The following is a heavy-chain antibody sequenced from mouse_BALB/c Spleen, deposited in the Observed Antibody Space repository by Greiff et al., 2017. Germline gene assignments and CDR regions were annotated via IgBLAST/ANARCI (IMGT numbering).Heavy chain of an antibody. D-gene: IGHD2-1*01. CDR2: ISSGGSYT. Sequence: DVMLVESGGGLVKPGGSLKLSCAASGFTFSSYTMSWVRQTPEKRLEWVATISSGGSYTYYPDSVKGRFTISRDNAKNTLYLQMSSLKSEDTAMYYCTRGGYGKGDYWGQGTTLTVSS. CDR1: GFTFSSYT. CDR3: TRGGYGKGDY. J-gene: IGHJ2*01. V-gene: IGHV5-6-4*01.